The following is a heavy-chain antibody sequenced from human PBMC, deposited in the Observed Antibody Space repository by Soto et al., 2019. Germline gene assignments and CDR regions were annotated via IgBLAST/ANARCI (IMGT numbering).Heavy chain of an antibody. CDR3: VREKWEGEIRVWYFDL. V-gene: IGHV4-59*01. CDR2: IYHTGYS. CDR1: TDSIRNYY. J-gene: IGHJ2*01. D-gene: IGHD1-26*01. Sequence: QVQLQESGPGLVKPSETLSLTCTVSTDSIRNYYWTWIRQSPGKGLEWIGSIYHTGYSNYSPSLRRLVTITLDTSKRDTATIQFSLTLTSVTPADTAVYYCVREKWEGEIRVWYFDLWGRGTLVSVSS.